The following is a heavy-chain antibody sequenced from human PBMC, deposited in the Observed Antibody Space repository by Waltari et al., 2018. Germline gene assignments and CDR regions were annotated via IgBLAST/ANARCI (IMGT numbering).Heavy chain of an antibody. D-gene: IGHD6-6*01. J-gene: IGHJ6*03. Sequence: QVQLQESGPGLVKPSETLSLTCTVSGGSISSYYWSWIRQPPGKGLEWSGYIDYSGSTNYNPSLKSRVTISVDTSKNQFSLKLSSVTAADTAVYYCARAGIAARPRYYYYMDVWGKGTTVTVSS. CDR2: IDYSGST. V-gene: IGHV4-59*01. CDR3: ARAGIAARPRYYYYMDV. CDR1: GGSISSYY.